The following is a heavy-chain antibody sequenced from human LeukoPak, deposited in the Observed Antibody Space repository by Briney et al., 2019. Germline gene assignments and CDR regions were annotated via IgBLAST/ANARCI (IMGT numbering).Heavy chain of an antibody. CDR1: GGSISSYY. J-gene: IGHJ5*02. D-gene: IGHD2-15*01. CDR2: IYYSRST. Sequence: SETLSLTCTVSGGSISSYYWSWIRQPPGKGLEWIGYIYYSRSTNYNPSLKSRVTISVDTSKNQFSLKLSSVTAADTAVYYCARHSSPMVVVAATLVWFDPWGQGTLVTVSS. CDR3: ARHSSPMVVVAATLVWFDP. V-gene: IGHV4-59*08.